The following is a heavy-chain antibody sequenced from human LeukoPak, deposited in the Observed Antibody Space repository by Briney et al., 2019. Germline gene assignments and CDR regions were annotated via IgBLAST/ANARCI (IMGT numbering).Heavy chain of an antibody. J-gene: IGHJ5*02. CDR1: GYSFTSYW. D-gene: IGHD3-3*01. CDR3: ARSLYDFWSGYFGFDP. CDR2: IYPGDSDT. V-gene: IGHV5-51*01. Sequence: GESLKISCKGSGYSFTSYWIGRVRQMPGKGLEWMGIIYPGDSDTRYSPSFQGQVTISADKSISTAYLQWSSLKASDTAMYYCARSLYDFWSGYFGFDPWGQGTLVTVSS.